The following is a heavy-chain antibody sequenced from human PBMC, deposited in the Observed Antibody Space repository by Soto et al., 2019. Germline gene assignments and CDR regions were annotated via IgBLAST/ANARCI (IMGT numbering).Heavy chain of an antibody. CDR2: IIPIFGTA. D-gene: IGHD3-22*01. CDR3: AIEGRYYDSSGYPQFDP. CDR1: GGTFSSYA. Sequence: QVQLVQSGAEVKKPGSSVKVSCKASGGTFSSYAISWVRQAPGQGLEWMGGIIPIFGTANYAQRFQGRVTITADESTSTDYMELSSLRSEDTAVYYCAIEGRYYDSSGYPQFDPWGQRTLVIVSS. V-gene: IGHV1-69*01. J-gene: IGHJ5*02.